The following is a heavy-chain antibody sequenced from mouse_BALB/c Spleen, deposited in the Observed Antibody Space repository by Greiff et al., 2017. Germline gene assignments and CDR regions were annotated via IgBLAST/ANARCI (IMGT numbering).Heavy chain of an antibody. CDR1: GFTFSSYA. Sequence: DVMLVESGGGLVKPGGSLKLSCAASGFTFSSYAMSWVRQSPEKRLEWVAEISSGGSYTYYPDTVTGRFTISRDNAKNTLYLEMSSLRSEDTAMYYCAREGYYGKNYAMDYWGQGTSVTVSS. CDR3: AREGYYGKNYAMDY. CDR2: ISSGGSYT. D-gene: IGHD2-1*01. J-gene: IGHJ4*01. V-gene: IGHV5-9-4*01.